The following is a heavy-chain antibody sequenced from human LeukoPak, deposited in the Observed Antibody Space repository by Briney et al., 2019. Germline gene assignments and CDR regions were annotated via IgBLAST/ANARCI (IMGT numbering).Heavy chain of an antibody. CDR1: GFTFSSYA. J-gene: IGHJ5*01. V-gene: IGHV3-23*01. CDR3: AKEPREYCSSTSCPNWFDS. Sequence: GGSLRLSCAASGFTFSSYAMSWVRQAPGKGLEWVSAISASGGTTYYADSVKGRFTISRDNSKNTLYLQMNSLRAEDTAVYYCAKEPREYCSSTSCPNWFDSWGQGTLVTVSS. CDR2: ISASGGTT. D-gene: IGHD2-2*01.